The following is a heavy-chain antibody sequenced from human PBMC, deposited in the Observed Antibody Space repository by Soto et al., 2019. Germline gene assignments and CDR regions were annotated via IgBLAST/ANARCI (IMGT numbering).Heavy chain of an antibody. J-gene: IGHJ3*02. CDR1: GGSISSSSYY. D-gene: IGHD3-10*01. CDR3: AGFGELFDAFDI. Sequence: QLQLQESGPGLVKPSETLSLTCTVSGGSISSSSYYWGWIRQPPGKGLEWIGSIYYSGSTYYNPSLKSRVTISVDTSKNQFSLKLSSVTAADTAVYYCAGFGELFDAFDIWGQGTMVTVSS. V-gene: IGHV4-39*01. CDR2: IYYSGST.